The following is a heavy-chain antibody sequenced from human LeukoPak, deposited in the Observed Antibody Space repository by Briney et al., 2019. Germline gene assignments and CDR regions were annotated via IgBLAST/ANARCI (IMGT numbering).Heavy chain of an antibody. V-gene: IGHV3-48*03. CDR3: ARGVRLLWFGEPLFGHDY. Sequence: GGSLRLSCAASGFTFSSYEMNWVRQAPGKGLERVSYISSSGSTIYYADSVKGRSTISRDNAKNSLYLQMNSLRAEDTAVYYCARGVRLLWFGEPLFGHDYWGQGTLVTVSS. J-gene: IGHJ4*02. CDR2: ISSSGSTI. CDR1: GFTFSSYE. D-gene: IGHD3-10*01.